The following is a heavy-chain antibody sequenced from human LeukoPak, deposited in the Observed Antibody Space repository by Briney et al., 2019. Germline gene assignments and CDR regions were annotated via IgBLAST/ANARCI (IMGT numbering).Heavy chain of an antibody. CDR3: ARDDAIAAAVDY. V-gene: IGHV3-23*01. CDR2: ISGSGGST. J-gene: IGHJ4*02. CDR1: GFTFSSYA. Sequence: PGGSLRLSCAASGFTFSSYAMSWVRQAPGKGLEWVSAISGSGGSTYYADSEKGRFTISRDNSKNTLYLQMNSLRAEDTAVYYCARDDAIAAAVDYWGQGTLVTVSS. D-gene: IGHD6-13*01.